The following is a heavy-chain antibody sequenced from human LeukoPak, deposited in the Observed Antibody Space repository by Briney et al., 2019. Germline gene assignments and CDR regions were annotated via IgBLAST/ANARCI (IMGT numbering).Heavy chain of an antibody. D-gene: IGHD3-22*01. CDR3: ARDSAGVNYPYDP. Sequence: ASVKVSCKASGYTFSSYDIHWVRQAPGQGLEWMGIINPSGGSTSYAQKFQGRVTVTRDTPTSTVYMELSSLRFEDTAVYYCARDSAGVNYPYDPWGQGTLVTVSS. V-gene: IGHV1-46*01. J-gene: IGHJ5*02. CDR2: INPSGGST. CDR1: GYTFSSYD.